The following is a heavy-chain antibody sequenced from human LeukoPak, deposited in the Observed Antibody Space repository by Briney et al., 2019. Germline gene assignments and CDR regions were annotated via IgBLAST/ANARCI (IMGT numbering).Heavy chain of an antibody. D-gene: IGHD7-27*01. Sequence: GASVKVSCKASGYTFTGYYMHWVRQAPGQGLEWMGWINPNSGGTNYAQKFQGRVTMTRDTSISTAYMELSRLRSDDTAVYYCARDGEGSLGISVAAYFDYWGQGTLVTVSS. V-gene: IGHV1-2*02. CDR1: GYTFTGYY. CDR3: ARDGEGSLGISVAAYFDY. J-gene: IGHJ4*02. CDR2: INPNSGGT.